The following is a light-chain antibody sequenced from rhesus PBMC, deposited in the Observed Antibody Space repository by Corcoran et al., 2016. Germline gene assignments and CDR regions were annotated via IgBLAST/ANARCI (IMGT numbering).Light chain of an antibody. CDR3: QQRNSYPFT. J-gene: IGKJ3*01. V-gene: IGKV1-25*01. CDR1: QGISSY. Sequence: DIQMTQAPSSLSASVGDRVTITCRASQGISSYLAWYQQKPGKVPKLLSYKASTLQSGVPSRFSGRGSGTVFTLTISSLQPEDFATYYCQQRNSYPFTFGPETKLDIK. CDR2: KAS.